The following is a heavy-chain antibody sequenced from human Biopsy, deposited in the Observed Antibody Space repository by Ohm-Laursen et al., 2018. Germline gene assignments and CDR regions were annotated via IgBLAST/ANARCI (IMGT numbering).Heavy chain of an antibody. CDR3: ALASFDY. CDR1: GYTFTTYY. J-gene: IGHJ4*02. V-gene: IGHV1-46*01. CDR2: INPSGNST. Sequence: ASVEVSCKASGYTFTTYYIHWVRQAPGQGLEWMGIINPSGNSTACTQNFQGRVTMTWDTSTSTVHMELSSLRFEDTAVYYCALASFDYWGQGTLVTVSS.